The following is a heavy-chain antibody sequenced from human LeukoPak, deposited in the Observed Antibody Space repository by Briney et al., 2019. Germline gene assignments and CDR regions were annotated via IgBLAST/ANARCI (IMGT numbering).Heavy chain of an antibody. J-gene: IGHJ4*02. CDR1: GYTLTELS. V-gene: IGHV1-24*01. CDR3: AATIFGVVISTFDY. D-gene: IGHD3-3*01. CDR2: FDPEDGET. Sequence: ASVKVSCKVSGYTLTELSMHWVRQAPGKGLEWMGGFDPEDGETIYAQKFQGRVTMTEDTSTDTAYMELSSQRSEDTAVYYCAATIFGVVISTFDYWGQGTLVTVSS.